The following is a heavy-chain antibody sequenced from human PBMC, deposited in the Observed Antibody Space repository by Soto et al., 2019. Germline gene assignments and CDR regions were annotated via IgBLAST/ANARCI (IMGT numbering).Heavy chain of an antibody. V-gene: IGHV3-30*18. CDR2: IAYDGSSK. J-gene: IGHJ4*02. CDR3: AKGYSSGWYPYFAY. D-gene: IGHD6-19*01. CDR1: GFTFSSYG. Sequence: QVQLVESGGGVVQPGRSLRLSCAASGFTFSSYGMHWFRQAPGKGLEWVAVIAYDGSSKYYPDYVKGRFAISRDNSYNTLYLQMNSLSAEDTAVYYCAKGYSSGWYPYFAYWGEGTLVTVSS.